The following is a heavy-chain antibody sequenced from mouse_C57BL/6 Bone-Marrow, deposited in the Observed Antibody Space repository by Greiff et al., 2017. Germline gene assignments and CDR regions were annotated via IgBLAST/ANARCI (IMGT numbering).Heavy chain of an antibody. V-gene: IGHV5-12*01. CDR1: GFTFSDYY. CDR2: ISNGGGST. Sequence: EVKLQESGGGLVQPGGSLKLSCAASGFTFSDYYMYWVRQTPEKRLEWVAYISNGGGSTYYPDTVKGRFTISRDNAKNTLYLQMSRLKSEDTAMYYCARQGGSDWYFDVWGTGTTVTVSS. CDR3: ARQGGSDWYFDV. D-gene: IGHD1-1*02. J-gene: IGHJ1*03.